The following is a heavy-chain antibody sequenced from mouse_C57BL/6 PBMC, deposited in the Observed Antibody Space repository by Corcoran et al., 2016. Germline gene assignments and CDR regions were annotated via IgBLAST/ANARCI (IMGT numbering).Heavy chain of an antibody. CDR2: INPNNGGT. CDR1: GYTITDYY. V-gene: IGHV1-26*01. J-gene: IGHJ4*01. CDR3: ARRGQRAMDY. Sequence: EVQLQQSGPELVKHGASVKISCKASGYTITDYYMNWVKQSHGKSLEWIGDINPNNGGTSYNQKFKGKATLTVDKSSSTAYMELRSLTSEDSAVYYCARRGQRAMDYWGQGTSVTVSS.